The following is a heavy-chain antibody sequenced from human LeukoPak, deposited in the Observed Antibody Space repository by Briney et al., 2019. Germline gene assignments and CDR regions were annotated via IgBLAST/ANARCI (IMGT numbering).Heavy chain of an antibody. D-gene: IGHD2-15*01. CDR1: GGSISSYY. Sequence: PSETLSLTCTVSGGSISSYYWNWIRQAPGKGLEWIGYIHYSGSTNHNSSLKSRVTISVDTSKNQYSLKLSSVTAADTAVYYCARPLGPCSSGSCYDNWFDPWGQGTLVTVSS. CDR3: ARPLGPCSSGSCYDNWFDP. J-gene: IGHJ5*02. V-gene: IGHV4-59*01. CDR2: IHYSGST.